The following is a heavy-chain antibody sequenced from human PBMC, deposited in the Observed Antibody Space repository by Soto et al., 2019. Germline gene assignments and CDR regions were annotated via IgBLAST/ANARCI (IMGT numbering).Heavy chain of an antibody. Sequence: ASVKVSCKASGYTFTSYGISWVRQAPGQGLEWMGWISAYNGNTNYAQKLQGRVTMTTDTSTSTAYMELRSLRSDDTAVYYCARDSIVVVPADTNLYYYYGMDVSGQGTTVTVYS. J-gene: IGHJ6*02. CDR2: ISAYNGNT. CDR1: GYTFTSYG. CDR3: ARDSIVVVPADTNLYYYYGMDV. D-gene: IGHD2-2*01. V-gene: IGHV1-18*04.